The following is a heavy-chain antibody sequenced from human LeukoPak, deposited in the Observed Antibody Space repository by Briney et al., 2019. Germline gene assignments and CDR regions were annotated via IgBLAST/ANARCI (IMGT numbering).Heavy chain of an antibody. V-gene: IGHV3-33*01. J-gene: IGHJ3*01. CDR2: MWTDRSDK. CDR3: ARGPYYNPSDAFDL. D-gene: IGHD3-10*01. Sequence: GGSLRLSCAASGFIFRNFAVQWVRQAPGKGLEWVGVMWTDRSDKYYADSVKGRFTISRDNSRNALYLQMNSLRAEDTAVYYCARGPYYNPSDAFDLWGQGTVVTVFS. CDR1: GFIFRNFA.